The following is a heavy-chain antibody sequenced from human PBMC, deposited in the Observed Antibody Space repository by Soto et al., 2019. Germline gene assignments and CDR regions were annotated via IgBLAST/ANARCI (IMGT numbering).Heavy chain of an antibody. D-gene: IGHD1-7*01. Sequence: QVQLVESGGGVVQPGRSLRLSCAASGFTYSTYTMHWXXXXXXXXXXXXXXXXYEGNNKFYADSVKGRFTISRDSTKXTXXXXXXXXXXXXXXXXXXXXXXXXSTEYTWXYGTYFDYWGQGALVTVSS. CDR3: XXXXXXSTEYTWXYGTYFDY. V-gene: IGHV3-30-3*01. CDR2: XXYEGNNK. CDR1: GFTYSTYT. J-gene: IGHJ4*02.